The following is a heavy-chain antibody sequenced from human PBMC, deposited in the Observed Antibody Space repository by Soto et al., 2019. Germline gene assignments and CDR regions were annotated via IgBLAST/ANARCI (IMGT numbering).Heavy chain of an antibody. D-gene: IGHD2-15*01. J-gene: IGHJ6*02. CDR1: GYTFTGYY. CDR2: INPNSGGT. Sequence: ASVKVSCKASGYTFTGYYMHWVRQAPGQGLEWMGWINPNSGGTNYAQKFQGWVTMTRDTSISTAYMELSRLRSDDTAVYYCARGRVVVAATAYYYGMDVWGQGTTVTVSS. CDR3: ARGRVVVAATAYYYGMDV. V-gene: IGHV1-2*04.